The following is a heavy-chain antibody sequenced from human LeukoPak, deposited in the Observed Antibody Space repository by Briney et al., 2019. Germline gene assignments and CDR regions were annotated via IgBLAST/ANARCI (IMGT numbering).Heavy chain of an antibody. J-gene: IGHJ4*02. CDR3: ARGVTTHYSLFESDGLFVGPLDS. Sequence: SETLSLTRSVSGGSICRHHGNWIRQAPGKGLEWVGFLHPSGSTDYNPSLKTRVTISGDTSKNQVSLILISVTAADTAVYYCARGVTTHYSLFESDGLFVGPLDSWGQGTLVTVSS. CDR2: LHPSGST. V-gene: IGHV4-59*11. D-gene: IGHD4-17*01. CDR1: GGSICRHH.